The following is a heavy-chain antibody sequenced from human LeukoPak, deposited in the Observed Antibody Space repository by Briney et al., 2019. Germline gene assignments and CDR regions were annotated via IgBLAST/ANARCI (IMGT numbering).Heavy chain of an antibody. J-gene: IGHJ4*02. V-gene: IGHV4-59*01. CDR1: GGSISSYY. D-gene: IGHD4-17*01. CDR3: ARGPITVTTLGY. Sequence: SETLSLTCTVSGGSISSYYWSWIRQPPGKGLEWIGYIYYSGSTNYNPSLKSRVTISVDTSKNQFSLKLSSVSAADTAVYYCARGPITVTTLGYWGQGTLVTVSS. CDR2: IYYSGST.